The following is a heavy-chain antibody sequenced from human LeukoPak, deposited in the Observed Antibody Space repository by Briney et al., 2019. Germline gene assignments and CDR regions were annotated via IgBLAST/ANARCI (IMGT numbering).Heavy chain of an antibody. J-gene: IGHJ5*02. CDR1: GGSISSYY. D-gene: IGHD6-19*01. Sequence: PSETLSLTCTVSGGSISSYYWSWIRQPDGKGLEWIGRIYTSGSTNYNPSLKSRVTMSVDTSKNQFSLKLSSVTAADTAVYYCARDRVAVAADWFDPWGQGTLVTVSS. CDR2: IYTSGST. CDR3: ARDRVAVAADWFDP. V-gene: IGHV4-4*07.